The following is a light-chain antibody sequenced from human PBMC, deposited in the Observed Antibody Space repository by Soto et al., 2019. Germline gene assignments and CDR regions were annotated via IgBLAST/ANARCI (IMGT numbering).Light chain of an antibody. J-gene: IGKJ1*01. CDR1: QSISTW. Sequence: DIQMTQSPSTLSAYVGDRVTFTCRASQSISTWLAWYQQKPGKAPKLLIYDASSLQSDVPSRVSGSGSGTEIPLTLSCLQTDDFASYYCQQYMNYATFGQGTKVEIK. CDR2: DAS. CDR3: QQYMNYAT. V-gene: IGKV1-5*01.